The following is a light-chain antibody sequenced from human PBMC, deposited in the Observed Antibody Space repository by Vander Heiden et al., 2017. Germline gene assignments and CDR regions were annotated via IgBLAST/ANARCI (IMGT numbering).Light chain of an antibody. Sequence: IQITQSPSSVSSSVGDRVTITCRASQNINNWLAWYQQKPGKAPKFLISGASSLQSGVPSRFSASGSGTYFTLTITSLQPEDFATYYCLQDYTFPWTLGQGTKVEVK. CDR2: GAS. V-gene: IGKV1-12*01. CDR1: QNINNW. J-gene: IGKJ1*01. CDR3: LQDYTFPWT.